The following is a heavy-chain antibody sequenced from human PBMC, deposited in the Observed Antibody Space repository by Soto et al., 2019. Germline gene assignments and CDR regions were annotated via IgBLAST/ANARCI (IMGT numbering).Heavy chain of an antibody. J-gene: IGHJ5*02. CDR2: IIPIIGII. V-gene: IGHV1-69*04. CDR3: AGDPDSHYNDSHASSYP. Sequence: SVKVSCKASGYTFASYTITWVRQAPGQGLEWMGRIIPIIGIINYAQKFQGRVTISADKFTGTAYMELTGLRSDDTAVYYCAGDPDSHYNDSHASSYPWGQGTLVTVSS. D-gene: IGHD4-4*01. CDR1: GYTFASYT.